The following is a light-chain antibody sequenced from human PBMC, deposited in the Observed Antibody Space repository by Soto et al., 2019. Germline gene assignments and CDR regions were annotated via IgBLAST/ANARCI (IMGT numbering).Light chain of an antibody. Sequence: DIQMTQSPSSLSASVGDRVTITCRASQGIDNFLAWHQQKPGEVPKLLIYAASTLQSGVPSRFSGSGSGTDFTLKISRVEAEDVGVYYCMQALQIPITFGQGTRLEI. CDR2: AAS. V-gene: IGKV1-27*01. J-gene: IGKJ5*01. CDR3: MQALQIPIT. CDR1: QGIDNF.